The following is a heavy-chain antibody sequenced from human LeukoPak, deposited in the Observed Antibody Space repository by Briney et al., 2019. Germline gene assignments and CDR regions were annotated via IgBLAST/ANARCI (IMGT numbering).Heavy chain of an antibody. CDR3: ARRYCSSTSCTLDY. Sequence: PGGSLTLSCAASGFTFSTYEMNWVRQAPGRGLEWVSYISSGGSTTYYADSVKGRLTISRDNAKNSLYLQMNNLRGDDTAVYYCARRYCSSTSCTLDYWGQGTQVTVSS. CDR2: ISSGGSTT. CDR1: GFTFSTYE. V-gene: IGHV3-48*03. J-gene: IGHJ4*02. D-gene: IGHD2-2*01.